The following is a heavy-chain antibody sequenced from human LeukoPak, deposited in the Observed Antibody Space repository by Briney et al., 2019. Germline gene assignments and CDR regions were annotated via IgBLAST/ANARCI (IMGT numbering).Heavy chain of an antibody. J-gene: IGHJ3*02. D-gene: IGHD2-2*02. CDR3: ARSSPHCSSASCYNDAFDI. Sequence: GGSLRLSCAASGFTFSSYSMNWVRQAPGKGLEWVSSISSSSSYIYYADSVKGRFTISRDNAKNSLYLQMNSLRAEDTAVYYCARSSPHCSSASCYNDAFDIWGQGTMVTVSS. V-gene: IGHV3-21*01. CDR2: ISSSSSYI. CDR1: GFTFSSYS.